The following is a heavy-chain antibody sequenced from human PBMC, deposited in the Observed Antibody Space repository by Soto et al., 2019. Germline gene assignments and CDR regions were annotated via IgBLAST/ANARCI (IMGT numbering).Heavy chain of an antibody. CDR1: GDSVSGNSAA. D-gene: IGHD3-16*01. CDR2: TYYRSKWYN. J-gene: IGHJ4*02. CDR3: AREFPYYESSDSYFDY. V-gene: IGHV6-1*01. Sequence: PSQTLSLTCAISGDSVSGNSAAWNWIRQSPSRGLEWLGRTYYRSKWYNDYSVSVKSRITVTPDTSKNQFSLHLKSVTPEDTAVYYWAREFPYYESSDSYFDYGGQGALVTGS.